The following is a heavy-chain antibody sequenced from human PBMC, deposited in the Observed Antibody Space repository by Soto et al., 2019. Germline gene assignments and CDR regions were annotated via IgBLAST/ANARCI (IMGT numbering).Heavy chain of an antibody. CDR3: ARINYCSSTSCYAGPGDY. Sequence: ASVKVSCKASGYTFTSYGISWVRQAPGQGLEWMGWISAYNGNTNYAQKLQGRVTMTTDTSTSTAYMELRSLRSDDTAVYYCARINYCSSTSCYAGPGDYWGQGTLVTVSS. D-gene: IGHD2-2*01. CDR1: GYTFTSYG. J-gene: IGHJ4*02. CDR2: ISAYNGNT. V-gene: IGHV1-18*01.